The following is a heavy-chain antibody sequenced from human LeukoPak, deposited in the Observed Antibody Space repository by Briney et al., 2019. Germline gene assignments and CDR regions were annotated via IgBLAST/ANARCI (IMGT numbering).Heavy chain of an antibody. D-gene: IGHD1-1*01. V-gene: IGHV3-30*02. CDR3: ARCTTGRTFGSLREIKRSREIDY. CDR1: GFTFSSYD. J-gene: IGHJ4*02. Sequence: GGSLRLSCAASGFTFSSYDIHWVRQAPGKGLEWVAFIRYDGSNKYYADSVKGRFTISRDNAKNSLYLQMNSLRVEDTAVYYCARCTTGRTFGSLREIKRSREIDYWGQGTLVTVSS. CDR2: IRYDGSNK.